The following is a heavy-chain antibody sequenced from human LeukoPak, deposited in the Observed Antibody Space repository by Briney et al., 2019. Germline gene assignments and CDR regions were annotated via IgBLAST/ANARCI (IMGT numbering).Heavy chain of an antibody. V-gene: IGHV3-23*01. CDR2: ISGSGGST. Sequence: GGSLRLSCAASGFTFSSYAMSWVRQAPGKGLEWVSAISGSGGSTYYADSVKGRFTISRDNSKNTLYLQMNSLKAEDAAVYYCARLVTTVTPIDYWGQGTLVTVSS. J-gene: IGHJ4*02. D-gene: IGHD4-17*01. CDR3: ARLVTTVTPIDY. CDR1: GFTFSSYA.